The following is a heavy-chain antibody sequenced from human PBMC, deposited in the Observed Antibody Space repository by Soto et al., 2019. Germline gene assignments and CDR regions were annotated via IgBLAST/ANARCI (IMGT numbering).Heavy chain of an antibody. CDR2: INHSGGT. D-gene: IGHD4-17*01. J-gene: IGHJ6*02. V-gene: IGHV4-34*01. Sequence: SETLSLTCAVYGGSFSGYYWSWIRQPPGKGLEWIGEINHSGGTNYNPSLKSRVTISVDTSKNQFSLKLSSVTAADTAVYFCARVTMVIRDSDHFGVDVWGHGTTVTVSS. CDR1: GGSFSGYY. CDR3: ARVTMVIRDSDHFGVDV.